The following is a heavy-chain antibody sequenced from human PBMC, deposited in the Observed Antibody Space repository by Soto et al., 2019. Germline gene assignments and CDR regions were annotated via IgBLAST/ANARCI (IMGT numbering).Heavy chain of an antibody. J-gene: IGHJ3*02. Sequence: PGGSLRLSCAASGLTFSSYAMSWVRQAPGKGLEWVSAISSSGGSTYYADSVKGRFTISRDNSKNTLYLQMNSLRAEDTAVYYCAKTTDGWFSAFEIWGQGTMVTVSS. CDR3: AKTTDGWFSAFEI. CDR2: ISSSGGST. V-gene: IGHV3-23*01. D-gene: IGHD6-19*01. CDR1: GLTFSSYA.